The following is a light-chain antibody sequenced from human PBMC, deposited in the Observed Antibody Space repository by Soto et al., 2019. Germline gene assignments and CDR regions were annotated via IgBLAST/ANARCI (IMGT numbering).Light chain of an antibody. Sequence: DIQMTQSPSSLSASVGDRVTITCRASQSISTYLNWYQQKPGKAPKLLIYAASSLQSGVPSRFSGSGSETDFTLIINSLQPEDFATYYCQQSYSPLYTFGQGTKLEI. V-gene: IGKV1-39*01. CDR1: QSISTY. CDR3: QQSYSPLYT. CDR2: AAS. J-gene: IGKJ2*01.